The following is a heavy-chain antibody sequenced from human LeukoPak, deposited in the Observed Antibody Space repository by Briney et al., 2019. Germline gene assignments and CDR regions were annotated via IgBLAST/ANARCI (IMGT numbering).Heavy chain of an antibody. CDR3: AKERSSGWPFDF. CDR2: INGGGYGT. V-gene: IGHV3-23*01. Sequence: GGSLRLSCAASGFTFHIYAMNWVRQAPGKGLEWVSAINGGGYGTYYADSVRGRFTIYRDNSKNTLYLQMNSLRAEDTAVYYCAKERSSGWPFDFWGQGTLVTVSS. J-gene: IGHJ4*02. CDR1: GFTFHIYA. D-gene: IGHD6-19*01.